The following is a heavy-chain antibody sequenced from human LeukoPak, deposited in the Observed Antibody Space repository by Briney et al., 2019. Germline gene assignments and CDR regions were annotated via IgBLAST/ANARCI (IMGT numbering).Heavy chain of an antibody. CDR1: GFIFSDFA. D-gene: IGHD4-17*01. CDR3: VREDYGEYYFDY. Sequence: PGTSLTLSCAASGFIFSDFAMHWVRQAPGKGLEWVAVITYHGNNKYYADSVKGRFAISRDNARNTRYLQMNSLRPEDAAVYSCVREDYGEYYFDYWGQGTPVTVPS. J-gene: IGHJ4*02. CDR2: ITYHGNNK. V-gene: IGHV3-30*09.